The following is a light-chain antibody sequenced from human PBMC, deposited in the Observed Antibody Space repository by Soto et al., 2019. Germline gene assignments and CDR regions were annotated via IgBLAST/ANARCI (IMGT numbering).Light chain of an antibody. CDR3: AAWDDTMNAWV. V-gene: IGLV1-44*01. CDR2: SNN. J-gene: IGLJ3*02. Sequence: QAVVTQPHSASGTPGQRVTISCSGSSSNIGSNTVIWYQQLPGTAPKLLIYSNNKRPSGVPDRFSGSKSGTSASLAISGLQSEDEADYYCAAWDDTMNAWVFGGGTKVTVL. CDR1: SSNIGSNT.